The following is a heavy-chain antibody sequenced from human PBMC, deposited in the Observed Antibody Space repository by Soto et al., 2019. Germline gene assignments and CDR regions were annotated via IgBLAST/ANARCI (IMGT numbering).Heavy chain of an antibody. V-gene: IGHV4-59*01. CDR3: ARGFVYDFWSGPYYFDY. Sequence: PSETLSLTCTVSGGSISSYYWSWVRQPPGKGLEWIGYIYYSGSTNYNPSLKSRVTISVDTSKNQFSLKLSSVTAADTAVYYCARGFVYDFWSGPYYFDYCGQGTLVTVSS. D-gene: IGHD3-3*01. J-gene: IGHJ4*02. CDR2: IYYSGST. CDR1: GGSISSYY.